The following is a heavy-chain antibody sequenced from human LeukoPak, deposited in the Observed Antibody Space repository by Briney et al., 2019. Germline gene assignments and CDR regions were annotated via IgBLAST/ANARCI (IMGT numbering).Heavy chain of an antibody. J-gene: IGHJ3*02. V-gene: IGHV1-69*05. Sequence: SVTVSCKPSLGTFSSYSKSLVRQAPGPGLEWVGGDFPIFGTANYAQKFQGRETITTDRCHVTASMVLEAVRSDGTAVYYCAREGGGSSWYKGAFDIGGEGPSVPVS. D-gene: IGHD6-13*01. CDR3: AREGGGSSWYKGAFDI. CDR2: DFPIFGTA. CDR1: LGTFSSYS.